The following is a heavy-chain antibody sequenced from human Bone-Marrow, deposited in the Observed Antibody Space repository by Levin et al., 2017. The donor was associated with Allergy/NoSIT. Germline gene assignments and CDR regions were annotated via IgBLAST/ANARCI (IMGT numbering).Heavy chain of an antibody. V-gene: IGHV3-74*01. D-gene: IGHD3-10*01. CDR3: ARGHSDFSGSGAYYNFDY. Sequence: ASVKVSCVASGFTLSRYWMHWVRQAPEKGLVWVSRINSDGSSISYADSVKGRFTISGDNAKNTLYLQMNSLRAEDTAVYYCARGHSDFSGSGAYYNFDYCGQGTLVTVSS. CDR1: GFTLSRYW. CDR2: INSDGSSI. J-gene: IGHJ4*02.